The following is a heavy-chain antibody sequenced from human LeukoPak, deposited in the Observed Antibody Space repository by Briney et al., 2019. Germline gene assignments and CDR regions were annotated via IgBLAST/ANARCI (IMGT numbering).Heavy chain of an antibody. CDR2: ISYDGSNK. Sequence: PGRSLRLSCAASGFTFSSYAMHWVRQAPGKGLEWVAVISYDGSNKYYADSVKGRFTISRDNAKNSLYLQMNSLRAEDTAVYYCARGVSGEPWGQGTLVTVSS. CDR1: GFTFSSYA. V-gene: IGHV3-30-3*01. J-gene: IGHJ5*02. CDR3: ARGVSGEP. D-gene: IGHD1-14*01.